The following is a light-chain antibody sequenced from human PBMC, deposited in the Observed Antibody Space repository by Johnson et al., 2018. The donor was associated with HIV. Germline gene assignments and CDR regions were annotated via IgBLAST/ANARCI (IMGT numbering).Light chain of an antibody. Sequence: QSVLTQPPSVSAAPGQKVSISCSGSSSNIGNNYVSWYRQLPGTAPKVLIYENNKRPSGIPDRFSGSKSDTSATLAITGLQTGDEVEYYCGTWETGLSAYVFGTGTKVTVL. CDR2: ENN. V-gene: IGLV1-51*02. J-gene: IGLJ1*01. CDR3: GTWETGLSAYV. CDR1: SSNIGNNY.